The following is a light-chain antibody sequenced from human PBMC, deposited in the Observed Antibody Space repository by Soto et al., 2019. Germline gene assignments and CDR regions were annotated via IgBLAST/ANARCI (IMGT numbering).Light chain of an antibody. J-gene: IGLJ3*02. CDR1: SSDVGSYNY. CDR2: EVS. V-gene: IGLV2-8*01. Sequence: QSVLTQPPSASGSPGQSVTISCTGTSSDVGSYNYVSWYQQHPGKAPKLMIYEVSKRPSGVPDRFSGSKSGNTASLTVSGFQAEDEADYYCSSYAGSNNLVFGGGTKVTVL. CDR3: SSYAGSNNLV.